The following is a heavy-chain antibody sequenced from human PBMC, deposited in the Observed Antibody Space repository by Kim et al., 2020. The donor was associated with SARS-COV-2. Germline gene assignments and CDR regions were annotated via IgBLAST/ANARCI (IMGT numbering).Heavy chain of an antibody. CDR2: ISWNSGSI. Sequence: GGSLRLSCAASGFTFDDYAMHWVRQAPGKGLEWVSGISWNSGSIGYADSVKGRFTISRDNAKNSLYLQMNSLRAEDTALYYCAKSTSYLTGYYPDDFDYWGQGTLVTVSS. V-gene: IGHV3-9*01. CDR3: AKSTSYLTGYYPDDFDY. J-gene: IGHJ4*02. D-gene: IGHD3-9*01. CDR1: GFTFDDYA.